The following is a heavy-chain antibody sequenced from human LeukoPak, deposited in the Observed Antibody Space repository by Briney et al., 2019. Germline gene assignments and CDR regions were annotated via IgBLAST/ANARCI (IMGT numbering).Heavy chain of an antibody. CDR2: IYSGGST. D-gene: IGHD4-11*01. CDR1: RFTFSTYA. Sequence: PGGSLRLSCAASRFTFSTYAMTWVRQAPGKGLEWVSVIYSGGSTYYADSVKGRFTISRDNSKNTLYLQMNSLRAEDTAVYYCARDMAYSNYGYYYYYMDVWGKGTTVTVSS. CDR3: ARDMAYSNYGYYYYYMDV. J-gene: IGHJ6*03. V-gene: IGHV3-66*02.